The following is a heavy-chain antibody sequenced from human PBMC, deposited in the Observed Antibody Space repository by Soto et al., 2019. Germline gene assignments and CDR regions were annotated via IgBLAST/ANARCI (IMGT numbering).Heavy chain of an antibody. CDR1: GFTFSSYS. CDR3: ARDRDTYRHGLFDY. V-gene: IGHV3-48*04. J-gene: IGHJ4*02. D-gene: IGHD2-21*01. CDR2: IFVTGGTI. Sequence: GGSLRLSCVASGFTFSSYSMVWVRQAPGKGLEWVSYIFVTGGTIYYADSVKGRFTVSRDNAKNSLFLLMSSLRAEDTAVYFCARDRDTYRHGLFDYWGQGALVTVAS.